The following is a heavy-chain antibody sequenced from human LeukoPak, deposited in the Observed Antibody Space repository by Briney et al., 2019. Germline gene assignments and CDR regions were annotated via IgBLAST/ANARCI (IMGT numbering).Heavy chain of an antibody. V-gene: IGHV3-11*01. D-gene: IGHD1-26*01. J-gene: IGHJ6*02. CDR3: ARDQVVGATYPYGMDV. Sequence: GGSLRLSCAASGFTFSDYYMSWIRQAPGKGLEWVSYISSSGSTIYYADSVKGRFTISRDNAENSLYLQMNSLRAEDTAVYYCARDQVVGATYPYGMDVWGQGTTVTVSS. CDR2: ISSSGSTI. CDR1: GFTFSDYY.